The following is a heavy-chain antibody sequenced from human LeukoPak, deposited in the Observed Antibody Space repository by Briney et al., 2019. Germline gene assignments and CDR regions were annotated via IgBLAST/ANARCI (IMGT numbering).Heavy chain of an antibody. D-gene: IGHD1-1*01. CDR1: GGSFSGYY. J-gene: IGHJ4*02. Sequence: SETLSLTCAVYGGSFSGYYWSWIRQPPGKGLEWIGEINHSGSTNYNPSLKSRVTISVDTSKNQFSLKLSSVTAADTAVYYCARATTVDYVDNWGQGTLVTVSS. CDR3: ARATTVDYVDN. V-gene: IGHV4-34*01. CDR2: INHSGST.